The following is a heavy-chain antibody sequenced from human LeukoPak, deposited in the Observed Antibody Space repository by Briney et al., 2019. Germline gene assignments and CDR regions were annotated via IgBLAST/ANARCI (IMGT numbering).Heavy chain of an antibody. CDR3: ARFPPGVATIRVDY. Sequence: ASVKVSCKASGYTFTGYYMHWVRQAPGQGLEWMGWISAYNGNTNYAQKLQGRVTMTTDTSTSTAYMELRSLRSDDTAVYYCARFPPGVATIRVDYWGQGTLVTVSS. J-gene: IGHJ4*02. D-gene: IGHD5-12*01. CDR2: ISAYNGNT. CDR1: GYTFTGYY. V-gene: IGHV1-18*04.